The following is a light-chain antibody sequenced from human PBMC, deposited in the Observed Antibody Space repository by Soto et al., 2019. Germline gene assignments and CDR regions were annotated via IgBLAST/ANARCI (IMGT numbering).Light chain of an antibody. CDR3: QQYHNWPT. J-gene: IGKJ1*01. Sequence: EIVMTQSPATLSVSPGERATLSCRASQSVSSNLAWYQQKPGQAPRLLIYGASTRATGIPARFSGSGSGTEFTLTLSSLQSEDFAVYYCQQYHNWPTFGQGTKVDIK. V-gene: IGKV3-15*01. CDR2: GAS. CDR1: QSVSSN.